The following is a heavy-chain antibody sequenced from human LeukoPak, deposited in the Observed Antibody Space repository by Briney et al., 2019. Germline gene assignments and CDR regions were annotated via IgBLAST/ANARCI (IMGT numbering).Heavy chain of an antibody. Sequence: GGSLRLSCAASGFTFREYHMSWMRQAPGKGLEWGACIVNSSDTKYQADSVKGRFTISRDNAKNPLFLHMNSLRVEDTAVYYCARGLYSTLDWGQGTLATVPS. D-gene: IGHD4-4*01. J-gene: IGHJ4*02. CDR3: ARGLYSTLD. V-gene: IGHV3-11*01. CDR2: IVNSSDTK. CDR1: GFTFREYH.